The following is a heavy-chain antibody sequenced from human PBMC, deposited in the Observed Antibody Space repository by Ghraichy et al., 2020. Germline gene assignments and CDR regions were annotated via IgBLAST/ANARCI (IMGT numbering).Heavy chain of an antibody. J-gene: IGHJ4*02. D-gene: IGHD2-2*01. CDR3: AKDLGTSSSVDH. CDR2: ISYDGNNK. Sequence: GGSLRLSCAASGFIFSSYGMHWVRQAPGKGLEWVAIISYDGNNKYYADSVKGRFTTSRDNSKHTLSLQINSLRAEDTAIYYCAKDLGTSSSVDHWGQGTLVTVSS. CDR1: GFIFSSYG. V-gene: IGHV3-30*18.